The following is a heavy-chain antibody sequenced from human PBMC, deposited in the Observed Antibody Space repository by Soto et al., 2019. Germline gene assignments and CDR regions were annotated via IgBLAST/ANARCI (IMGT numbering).Heavy chain of an antibody. CDR1: GFSFGTFV. J-gene: IGHJ4*02. D-gene: IGHD6-19*01. CDR2: ITDSGYTA. CDR3: AKNGQWLATTPEA. Sequence: PGGSLRLSCAASGFSFGTFVMTWFRQAPGGGLEWVASITDSGYTASYAETVEGRFTVSRDNSKNKLHLQMNDLRAEDTATYYCAKNGQWLATTPEAWGQGTLVTVSS. V-gene: IGHV3-23*01.